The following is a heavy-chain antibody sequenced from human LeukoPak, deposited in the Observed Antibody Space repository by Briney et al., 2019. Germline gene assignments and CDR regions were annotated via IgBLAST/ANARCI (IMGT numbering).Heavy chain of an antibody. CDR2: ISAYNGNT. CDR1: GYTFPRYG. D-gene: IGHD1-26*01. J-gene: IGHJ3*01. Sequence: GASVKVSCKASGYTFPRYGISGVRQAPGQGLGWMAWISAYNGNTDYAQKLQGRVTMTTDTSTSTAYMELRSLRSDDTAVYYCARARYLTGSRDDAFDFWGQGTVVTVSA. CDR3: ARARYLTGSRDDAFDF. V-gene: IGHV1-18*01.